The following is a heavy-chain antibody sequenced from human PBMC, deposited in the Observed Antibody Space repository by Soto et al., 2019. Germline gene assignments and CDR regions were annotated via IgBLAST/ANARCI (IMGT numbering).Heavy chain of an antibody. CDR2: IIPIFGTA. V-gene: IGHV1-69*01. CDR1: GGTFSSYA. J-gene: IGHJ4*02. CDR3: AARFSPYYDSSGYYPFDY. Sequence: QVQLVQSGAEVKKPGSSVKVSCKASGGTFSSYAISWVRQAPGQGLEWMGGIIPIFGTANYAQKFQGRVTITADESTSSAYRELSSLRSEDTAVYYCAARFSPYYDSSGYYPFDYWGQGTLVTVSS. D-gene: IGHD3-22*01.